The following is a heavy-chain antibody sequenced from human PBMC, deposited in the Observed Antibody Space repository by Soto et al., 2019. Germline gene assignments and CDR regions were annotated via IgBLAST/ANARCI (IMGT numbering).Heavy chain of an antibody. CDR3: AEGVGGHLRGNYYYYMVV. CDR1: SGSISSSNW. CDR2: IDHSGST. V-gene: IGHV4-4*02. J-gene: IGHJ6*03. Sequence: QVQLQESGPGLVKPSGTLSLTCAVSSGSISSSNWWSWVRQPPVKGLEWIGEIDHSGSTNYNPSLKSRVTTTIDKSTSQFSLKLSSVTAVDTAVYYCAEGVGGHLRGNYYYYMVVWGKGTTVTVSS. D-gene: IGHD3-16*01.